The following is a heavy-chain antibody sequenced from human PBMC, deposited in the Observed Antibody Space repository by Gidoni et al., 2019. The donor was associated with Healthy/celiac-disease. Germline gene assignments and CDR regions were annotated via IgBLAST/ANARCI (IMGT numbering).Heavy chain of an antibody. CDR1: GGSISSYY. V-gene: IGHV4-59*01. CDR3: ARDRITMITSYGMDV. CDR2: IYYSGST. Sequence: QVQLQESGPGLVKPSETLSLPCTVSGGSISSYYWSWIRQPPGKGLEWIGYIYYSGSTNYNPSLKSRVTISVDTSKNQFSLKLSSVTAADTAVYYCARDRITMITSYGMDVWGQGTTVTVSS. J-gene: IGHJ6*02. D-gene: IGHD3-22*01.